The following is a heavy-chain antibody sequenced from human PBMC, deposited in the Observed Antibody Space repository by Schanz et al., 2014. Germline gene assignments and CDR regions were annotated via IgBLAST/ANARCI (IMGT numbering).Heavy chain of an antibody. D-gene: IGHD1-1*01. CDR3: ARDHVATTDYDYFFYYLDV. CDR1: GFTFSRYG. CDR2: ISDDGSGK. V-gene: IGHV3-30*03. Sequence: QVHLVESGGGVVQPGRSLRLSCAASGFTFSRYGMHWVRQAPGKGLEWVAVISDDGSGKYSADSVKGRFTISRDNSKNMVFLQMTSLRAEDTAVYYCARDHVATTDYDYFFYYLDVWATGITVIVSS. J-gene: IGHJ6*03.